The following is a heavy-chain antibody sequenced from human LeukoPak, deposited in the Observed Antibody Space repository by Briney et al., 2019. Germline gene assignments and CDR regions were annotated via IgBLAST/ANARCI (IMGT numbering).Heavy chain of an antibody. V-gene: IGHV3-7*01. CDR1: GFTFGSYW. D-gene: IGHD3-22*01. Sequence: PGGSLRLSCAASGFTFGSYWMSWVRQAPGKGLEWVANIKQDGSEKHYVDSVKGRFTISRDNAKNSLYLQMNSLRAEDTAVYYCARGDITMIVVLGYYFEYWGQGTLVTVSS. CDR2: IKQDGSEK. CDR3: ARGDITMIVVLGYYFEY. J-gene: IGHJ4*02.